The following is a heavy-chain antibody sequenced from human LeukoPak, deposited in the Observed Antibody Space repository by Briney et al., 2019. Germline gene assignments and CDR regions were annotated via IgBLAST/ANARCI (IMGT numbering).Heavy chain of an antibody. CDR2: ITWDGGTT. J-gene: IGHJ6*03. CDR3: ARDRTAEAGNDYYMGV. D-gene: IGHD6-13*01. CDR1: GFTFDDYT. Sequence: GGSLRLSCAASGFTFDDYTMRWVRHPPGKGLEWISLITWDGGTTYYADSVRGRFTISRDNSKNSLFLRMNSLRPEDTALYYCARDRTAEAGNDYYMGVWGNGTSVIVSS. V-gene: IGHV3-43*01.